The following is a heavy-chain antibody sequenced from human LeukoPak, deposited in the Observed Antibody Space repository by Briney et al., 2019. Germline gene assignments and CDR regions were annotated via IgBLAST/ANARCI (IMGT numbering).Heavy chain of an antibody. J-gene: IGHJ4*02. Sequence: ASVKVSCKASGYTFTGYYMHWVRQAPGQGLEWMGWINPNSGGTNYAQKFQGRVTMTRDTSISTAYMELSRLRSDDTAVYYCARVQSYDFWGGYYTVDSWGQGTLVTVSS. D-gene: IGHD3-3*01. CDR1: GYTFTGYY. CDR2: INPNSGGT. CDR3: ARVQSYDFWGGYYTVDS. V-gene: IGHV1-2*02.